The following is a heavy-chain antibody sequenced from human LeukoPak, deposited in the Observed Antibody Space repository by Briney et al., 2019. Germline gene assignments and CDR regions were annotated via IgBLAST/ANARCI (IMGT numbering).Heavy chain of an antibody. J-gene: IGHJ4*02. V-gene: IGHV3-30-3*02. Sequence: GGSLRLSCAASGFTFSSYAMHWVRQAPGKGLEWVAVISYDGSNKYYADSVKGRFTISRDNSKNTLYLQMNSLRTEDTAVYYCAKNVRDTGTFDYWGQGTLVTVSS. CDR2: ISYDGSNK. CDR3: AKNVRDTGTFDY. D-gene: IGHD5-18*01. CDR1: GFTFSSYA.